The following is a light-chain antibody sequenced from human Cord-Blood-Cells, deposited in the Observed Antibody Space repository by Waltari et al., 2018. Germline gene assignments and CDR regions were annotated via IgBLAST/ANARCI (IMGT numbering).Light chain of an antibody. Sequence: QSALTQPASVSGSPGQSLTISCPGTSSDVGGYNYVSWYQQHPGKAPKLIIYDVRKRPSGVSNLFSGSKSGNTASLTISGLQAEDEADYYCSSYTSSSTVVFGGGTKLTVL. CDR2: DVR. CDR3: SSYTSSSTVV. CDR1: SSDVGGYNY. V-gene: IGLV2-14*01. J-gene: IGLJ2*01.